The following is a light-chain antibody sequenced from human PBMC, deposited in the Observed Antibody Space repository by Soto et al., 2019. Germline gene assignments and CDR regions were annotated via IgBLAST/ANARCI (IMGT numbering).Light chain of an antibody. CDR2: SNN. CDR3: AAWDDSLDGVL. J-gene: IGLJ2*01. CDR1: TSNIGSNT. V-gene: IGLV1-44*01. Sequence: QSVLTQPPSASGTPGQRVTISCSGSTSNIGSNTVNWYQHLPGTAPKLLIYSNNQRLSGVPDRFSGSKSGTSASLAISGLQSEDEADYFCAAWDDSLDGVLFGGGTKVTVL.